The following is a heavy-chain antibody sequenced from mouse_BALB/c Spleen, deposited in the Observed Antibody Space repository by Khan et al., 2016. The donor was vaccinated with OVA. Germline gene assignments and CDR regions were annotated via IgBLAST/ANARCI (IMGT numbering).Heavy chain of an antibody. V-gene: IGHV1-7*01. CDR1: GYTFTTYW. D-gene: IGHD2-13*01. J-gene: IGHJ3*01. CDR3: ARRGLVGVYVY. Sequence: QIQLVQSGAELAKPGASVKMSCKASGYTFTTYWMHWLKQRPGQGLEWIGYIYPGTGYTEYNQNFKDKATLTTDKSSSTAFMQLSSLTSEDSAVYYCARRGLVGVYVYWGQGSLVTVSA. CDR2: IYPGTGYT.